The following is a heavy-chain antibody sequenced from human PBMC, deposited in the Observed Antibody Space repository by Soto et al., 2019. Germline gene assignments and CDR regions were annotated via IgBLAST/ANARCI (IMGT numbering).Heavy chain of an antibody. CDR1: GYTFTSYD. V-gene: IGHV1-8*01. J-gene: IGHJ4*02. Sequence: QVQLVQAVAEVKKPGASVKVSCKASGYTFTSYDINWVRQATGQGLEWMGSMNPTSGNTGYAQKFQGRVPMTRHTSLSTAYMEPSSLRSEDTAVYYCAARDDYFDYWGQGTLVTVSS. CDR3: AARDDYFDY. CDR2: MNPTSGNT.